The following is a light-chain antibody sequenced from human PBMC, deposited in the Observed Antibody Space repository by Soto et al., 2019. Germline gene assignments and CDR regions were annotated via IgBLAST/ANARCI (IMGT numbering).Light chain of an antibody. CDR1: QSVLYSSNNKNY. CDR2: WAS. CDR3: QQYYSIPPT. V-gene: IGKV4-1*01. J-gene: IGKJ4*01. Sequence: DIVMTQSPDCLAVSLGERATINCKSSQSVLYSSNNKNYLAWYQQKPGQPPKLLISWASTRESGVPDRFSGSGSGTDFALTISSLQAEDVAVYYCQQYYSIPPTFGGGTKVEIK.